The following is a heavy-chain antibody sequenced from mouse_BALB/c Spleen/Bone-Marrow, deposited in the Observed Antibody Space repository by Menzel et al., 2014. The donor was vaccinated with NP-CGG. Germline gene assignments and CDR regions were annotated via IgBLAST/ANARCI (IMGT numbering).Heavy chain of an antibody. J-gene: IGHJ2*01. D-gene: IGHD2-4*01. CDR2: ISCYNGAT. Sequence: LVKTGASVKISCKASGYSFTGYYMHWVKQSHGKSLEWIGYISCYNGATSYNQKFKGKATFTVDTSSSTAYMQFTSLTSEDSAVYYCARSMITTDYFGYWGQGTTLTVSS. V-gene: IGHV1S34*01. CDR3: ARSMITTDYFGY. CDR1: GYSFTGYY.